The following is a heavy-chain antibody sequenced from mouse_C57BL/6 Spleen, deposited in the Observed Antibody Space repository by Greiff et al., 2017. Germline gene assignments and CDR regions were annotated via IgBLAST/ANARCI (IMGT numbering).Heavy chain of an antibody. Sequence: EVKLVESGEGLVKPGGSLKLSCAASGFTFSSYAMSWVRQTPEKRLEWVAYISSGGDYIYYADTVKGRFTISRDNARNTLYLQMSSLKSEDTAMDYCTRGANWDVSYAMDYWGQGTSVTVSS. CDR1: GFTFSSYA. J-gene: IGHJ4*01. CDR3: TRGANWDVSYAMDY. CDR2: ISSGGDYI. V-gene: IGHV5S21*01. D-gene: IGHD4-1*01.